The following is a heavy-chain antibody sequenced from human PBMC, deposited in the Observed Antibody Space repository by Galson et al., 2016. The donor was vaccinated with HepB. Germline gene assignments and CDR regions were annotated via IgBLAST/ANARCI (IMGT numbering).Heavy chain of an antibody. J-gene: IGHJ3*02. V-gene: IGHV3-48*02. Sequence: SLRLSCAASGFSFSSYSMNWVRQAPGKGLEWISYISWIPTDIYYADSVKGRFTISRDNAKNSLYLEVNSLRDEDTAVYYCARDKDYAFDIWGQGTTVTVSS. D-gene: IGHD2-15*01. CDR2: ISWIPTDI. CDR1: GFSFSSYS. CDR3: ARDKDYAFDI.